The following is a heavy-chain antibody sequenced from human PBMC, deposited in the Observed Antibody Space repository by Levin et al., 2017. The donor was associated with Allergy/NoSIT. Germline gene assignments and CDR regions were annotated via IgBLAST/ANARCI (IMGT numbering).Heavy chain of an antibody. Sequence: GESLKISCAASGFTFSNYAMSWVRQAPGKGLEWVSTISSAGGTTYSADSVKGRFTISRDNSKNTLYLQMNSLRAEDTAVYYCAKSNSGWGTFHSWGQGTMVTVSS. D-gene: IGHD6-19*01. J-gene: IGHJ3*02. CDR3: AKSNSGWGTFHS. CDR2: ISSAGGTT. V-gene: IGHV3-23*01. CDR1: GFTFSNYA.